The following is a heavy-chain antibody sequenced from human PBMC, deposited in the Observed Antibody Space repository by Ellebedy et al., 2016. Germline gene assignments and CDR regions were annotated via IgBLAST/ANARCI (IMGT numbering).Heavy chain of an antibody. CDR2: IKSKTDGGTT. J-gene: IGHJ6*03. Sequence: GESLKISXAASGFTFSNAWMSWVRQAPGKGLEWVGRIKSKTDGGTTDYAAPVKGRFTISRDDSKNTLYLQMNSLKTEDTAVYYCTTERLPAALPLYYYYMDVWGKGTTVTVSS. D-gene: IGHD2-2*01. CDR3: TTERLPAALPLYYYYMDV. CDR1: GFTFSNAW. V-gene: IGHV3-15*01.